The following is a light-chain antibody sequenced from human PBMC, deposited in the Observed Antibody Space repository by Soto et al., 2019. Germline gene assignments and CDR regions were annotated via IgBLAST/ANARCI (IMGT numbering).Light chain of an antibody. V-gene: IGLV2-18*02. Sequence: QSLLTQPPSVSGSLGQSVPISCTGTSSDVGSSNGVSWYQQPPGTAPKLMIYDVSNRPSGVPDRFSGSKSGNTASLTISGLQAEDEADYYCSSYTSSSTYVFGTGTKVTVL. CDR1: SSDVGSSNG. J-gene: IGLJ1*01. CDR3: SSYTSSSTYV. CDR2: DVS.